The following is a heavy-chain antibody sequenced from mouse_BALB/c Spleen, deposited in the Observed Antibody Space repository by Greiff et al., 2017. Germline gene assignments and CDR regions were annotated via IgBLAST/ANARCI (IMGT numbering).Heavy chain of an antibody. CDR1: GYSFTGYN. Sequence: EVKLVESGPELEKPGASVKISCKASGYSFTGYNMNWVKQSNGKSLEWIGNIDPYYGGTSYNQKFKGKATLTVDKSSSTAYMQLKSLTSEDSAVYYCARGFKTGPVFHWYFDVWGAGTTVTVSS. J-gene: IGHJ1*01. V-gene: IGHV1-39*01. CDR2: IDPYYGGT. CDR3: ARGFKTGPVFHWYFDV.